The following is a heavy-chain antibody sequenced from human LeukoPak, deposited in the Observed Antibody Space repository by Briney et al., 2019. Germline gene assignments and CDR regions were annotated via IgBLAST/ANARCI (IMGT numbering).Heavy chain of an antibody. Sequence: SETLSLTCIVSGGSISSGGHYWGWIRQPPGKGLEWIGSIYYSGSTYYNPSLNNRVTIFIDMSKNQFSLRLNSVTATDTAVYYCARLVCGGGSCPAEFDYWGQGTLVTVSS. J-gene: IGHJ4*02. CDR2: IYYSGST. CDR3: ARLVCGGGSCPAEFDY. V-gene: IGHV4-39*01. D-gene: IGHD2-15*01. CDR1: GGSISSGGHY.